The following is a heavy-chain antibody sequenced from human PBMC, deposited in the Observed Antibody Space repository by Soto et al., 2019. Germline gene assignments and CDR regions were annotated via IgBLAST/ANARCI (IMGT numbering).Heavy chain of an antibody. CDR1: GGSVSSGSYY. CDR3: ARDTGEGYYYYGMDV. V-gene: IGHV4-61*01. CDR2: IYYSGST. Sequence: QVQLQESGPGLVKPSETLSLTCTVSGGSVSSGSYYWSWIRQPPGKGLEWIGYIYYSGSTNYNPSLQSRVTISVATSKTQFALKLSSVTAADTAVYYCARDTGEGYYYYGMDVWGHGTTVTVSS. J-gene: IGHJ6*02. D-gene: IGHD7-27*01.